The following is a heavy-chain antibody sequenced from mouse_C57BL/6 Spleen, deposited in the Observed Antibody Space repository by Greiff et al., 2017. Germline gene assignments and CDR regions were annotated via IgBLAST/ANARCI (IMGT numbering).Heavy chain of an antibody. CDR2: IDPETGGT. CDR1: GYTFTDYE. V-gene: IGHV1-15*01. CDR3: TRYYYGSSYGFAY. Sequence: QVQLQQSGAELVRPGASVTLSCKASGYTFTDYEMHWVKQTPVHGLEWIGAIDPETGGTAYNQKFKGKAILTADKSSSTAYMELRSLTSEDSAVYYCTRYYYGSSYGFAYWGQGTLVTVSA. J-gene: IGHJ3*01. D-gene: IGHD1-1*01.